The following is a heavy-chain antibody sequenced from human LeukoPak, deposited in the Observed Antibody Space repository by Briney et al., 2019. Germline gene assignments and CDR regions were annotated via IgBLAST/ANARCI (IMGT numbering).Heavy chain of an antibody. D-gene: IGHD6-13*01. CDR1: GFTFDDYA. V-gene: IGHV3-43*02. Sequence: GVTLRLSCAASGFTFDDYAMHWVRQPPGKGLEWVSLISGDGGSTYYADSVKGRFTVSRDNSKNSLYLQMNSLRTEDTALYYCAKDLYSSMDSWGQGTLVTVSS. CDR2: ISGDGGST. CDR3: AKDLYSSMDS. J-gene: IGHJ5*01.